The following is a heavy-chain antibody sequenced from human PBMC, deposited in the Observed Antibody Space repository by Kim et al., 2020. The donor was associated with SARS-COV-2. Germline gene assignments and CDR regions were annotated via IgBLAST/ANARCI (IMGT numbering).Heavy chain of an antibody. Sequence: SETLSLTCTVSGGSISSGGYYWSWIRQHPGKGLEWIGYIYYSGSTYYNPSLKSRVTISVDTSKNQFSLKLSSVTAADTAVYYCARGASITIFGVVIPGGAFDPWGQGTLVTVSS. CDR1: GGSISSGGYY. CDR2: IYYSGST. CDR3: ARGASITIFGVVIPGGAFDP. D-gene: IGHD3-3*01. J-gene: IGHJ5*02. V-gene: IGHV4-31*03.